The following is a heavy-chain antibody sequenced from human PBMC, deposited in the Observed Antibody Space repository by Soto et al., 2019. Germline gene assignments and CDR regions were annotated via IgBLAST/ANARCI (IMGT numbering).Heavy chain of an antibody. CDR2: IYYSGCT. CDR3: ARVDTSMGATCVSY. CDR1: GGSISSGGYY. Sequence: QVQLQESGPGLVKPSQTLSLTCTVSGGSISSGGYYWSWIRQHPGKGLEWIGYIYYSGCTYYNPSLKSRVTISVDTSKNQFSLKLSSVTAADTAVYCWARVDTSMGATCVSYWGQGTLVTVSS. V-gene: IGHV4-31*03. J-gene: IGHJ4*02. D-gene: IGHD1-26*01.